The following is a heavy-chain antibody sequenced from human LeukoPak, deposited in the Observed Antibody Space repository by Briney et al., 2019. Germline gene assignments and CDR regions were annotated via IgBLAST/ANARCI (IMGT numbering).Heavy chain of an antibody. Sequence: GASVKVSCKASGYTFTSYYMHWVRQAPGQGLEWMGIINPSGGSTSYAQKFQGRVTMTRDTSSSTVYMELSSLRSEDTAVYYCAREGLVGASSIWGQGTLVTVSS. J-gene: IGHJ4*02. CDR3: AREGLVGASSI. V-gene: IGHV1-46*01. CDR1: GYTFTSYY. CDR2: INPSGGST. D-gene: IGHD1-26*01.